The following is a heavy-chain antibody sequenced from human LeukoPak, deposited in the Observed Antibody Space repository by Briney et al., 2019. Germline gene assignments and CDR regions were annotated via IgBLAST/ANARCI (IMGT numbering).Heavy chain of an antibody. CDR2: ISYDGSSK. CDR3: ARDLGQYYDTSDNWFDP. Sequence: GGSLRLSCAASGFTLSSFGMNWVRQAPGKGLEWVAVISYDGSSKYYADSVKGRFTISRDNSKNTLYLQMNSLRAEDTAVYYCARDLGQYYDTSDNWFDPWGQGTLVTVSS. CDR1: GFTLSSFG. D-gene: IGHD3-22*01. V-gene: IGHV3-30*03. J-gene: IGHJ5*02.